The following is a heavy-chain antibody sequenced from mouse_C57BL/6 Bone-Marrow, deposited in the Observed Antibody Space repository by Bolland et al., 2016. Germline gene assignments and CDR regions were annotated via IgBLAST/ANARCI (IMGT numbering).Heavy chain of an antibody. V-gene: IGHV5-12*01. J-gene: IGHJ2*01. CDR2: GGST. Sequence: GGSTYYPDTVKGRFTISRDNAKNTLYLQMSRLKSEDTAMYYCARLLSYFDYWGQG. CDR3: ARLLSYFDY.